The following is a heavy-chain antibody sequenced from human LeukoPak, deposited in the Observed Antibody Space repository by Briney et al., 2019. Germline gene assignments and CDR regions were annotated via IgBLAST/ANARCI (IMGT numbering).Heavy chain of an antibody. CDR2: INHRRST. J-gene: IGHJ4*01. CDR3: ARGSVWELTFYY. V-gene: IGHV4-34*01. Sequence: PSEIVSLTCAVYGESFSSYYWSWIRQPPGKGLEWIGEINHRRSTNYNPSLKSRVTISVDTSKNQFSLKLSSVTAADTAVYYCARGSVWELTFYYWGQGNPANVSS. D-gene: IGHD1-26*01. CDR1: GESFSSYY.